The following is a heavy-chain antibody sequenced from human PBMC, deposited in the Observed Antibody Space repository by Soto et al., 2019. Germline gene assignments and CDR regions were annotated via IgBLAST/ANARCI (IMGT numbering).Heavy chain of an antibody. J-gene: IGHJ4*02. D-gene: IGHD2-15*01. Sequence: QVQLVESGGGVVQPGRSLRLSCAASGFTFSGYGMHWVRQAPGKGLEWVAVIWNDGSKSYHADSVKGRFNISRDNPKNTLYLQMNSLRVEDTAVYYCARLEGYCSGGICYAGPPDYWGQGTLVTVSS. CDR1: GFTFSGYG. CDR3: ARLEGYCSGGICYAGPPDY. V-gene: IGHV3-33*01. CDR2: IWNDGSKS.